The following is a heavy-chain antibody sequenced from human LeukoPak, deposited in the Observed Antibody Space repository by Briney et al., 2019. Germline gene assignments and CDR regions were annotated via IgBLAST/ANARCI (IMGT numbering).Heavy chain of an antibody. CDR3: TTGRCSGGSCYHFDY. Sequence: GGSLRLSCAASGFTFSNAWMSWVRQAPGKGLEWVGRIKSKTDGGTTDYAAPVKGRFTISRDDSKNTLYLQMNSMKTEDTAVYYCTTGRCSGGSCYHFDYWGQGTLVTVSS. V-gene: IGHV3-15*01. D-gene: IGHD2-15*01. J-gene: IGHJ4*02. CDR2: IKSKTDGGTT. CDR1: GFTFSNAW.